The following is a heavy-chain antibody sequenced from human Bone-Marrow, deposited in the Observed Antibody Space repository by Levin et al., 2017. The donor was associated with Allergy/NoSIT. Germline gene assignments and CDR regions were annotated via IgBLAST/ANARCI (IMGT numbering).Heavy chain of an antibody. CDR1: GGSISTSDHY. CDR2: IYYSGST. V-gene: IGHV4-39*03. CDR3: AKSRGGDSTYYYYYGMDV. Sequence: RASETLSLTCTVSGGSISTSDHYWDWIRQPPGTGLEWIGNIYYSGSTYYNPSLKSRVTISVDTSKNQFSLKLSSVSAADTALYYCAKSRGGDSTYYYYYGMDVWGQGTTVTVSS. D-gene: IGHD2-21*01. J-gene: IGHJ6*02.